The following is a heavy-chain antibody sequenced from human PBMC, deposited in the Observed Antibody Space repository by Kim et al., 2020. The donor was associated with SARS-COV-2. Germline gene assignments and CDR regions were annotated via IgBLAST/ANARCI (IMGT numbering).Heavy chain of an antibody. Sequence: SETLSLTCAVSGGSISSSNWWSLVRQPPGKGLEWIGEIYHSGSTNYNPSLKSRVTISVDKSKNQFSLKLSSVTAADTAVYYCARISYGSGSYYKAPLDYYDYYGMDVWGQGTTVTVSS. J-gene: IGHJ6*02. D-gene: IGHD3-10*01. CDR2: IYHSGST. V-gene: IGHV4-4*02. CDR3: ARISYGSGSYYKAPLDYYDYYGMDV. CDR1: GGSISSSNW.